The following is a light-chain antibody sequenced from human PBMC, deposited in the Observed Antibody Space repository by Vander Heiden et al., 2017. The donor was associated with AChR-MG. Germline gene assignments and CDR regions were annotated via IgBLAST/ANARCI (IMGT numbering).Light chain of an antibody. J-gene: IGKJ1*01. V-gene: IGKV3-11*01. Sequence: EIVLTQSPVTLSLSPGARATFTCRPSQLLSTYLAWYQQKPDQPPRLLVYGASTRASGVPDRFTGSGSGTDFILTISSLEPEDFAVYYCQQRRSWPRTFGQGS. CDR2: GAS. CDR3: QQRRSWPRT. CDR1: QLLSTY.